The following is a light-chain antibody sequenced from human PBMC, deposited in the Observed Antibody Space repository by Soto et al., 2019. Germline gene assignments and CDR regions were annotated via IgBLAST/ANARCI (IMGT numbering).Light chain of an antibody. J-gene: IGKJ1*01. CDR1: RSVSSN. CDR2: GAS. V-gene: IGKV3-15*01. Sequence: EIVMTQSPATLSVSPGERATLSCRASRSVSSNLAWYQQKPGQAPRLLIYGASTRATGIPARFSGSGSGTEFTLTISSLQSEDFAVYYCQQYKDWPHTFGQGTKVDIK. CDR3: QQYKDWPHT.